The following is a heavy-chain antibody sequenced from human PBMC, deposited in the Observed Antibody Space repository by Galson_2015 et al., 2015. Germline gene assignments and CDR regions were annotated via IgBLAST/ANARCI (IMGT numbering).Heavy chain of an antibody. D-gene: IGHD3-10*01. V-gene: IGHV3-21*01. Sequence: SLRLSCAASGFTFSSYSMNWVRQAPGKGLEWVSSISSSSSYIYYADSVKGRFTISRDNAKNSLYLQMNSLRAEDTAVYYCARVGFVDYGDYWGQGTLVTVSS. CDR1: GFTFSSYS. CDR3: ARVGFVDYGDY. CDR2: ISSSSSYI. J-gene: IGHJ4*02.